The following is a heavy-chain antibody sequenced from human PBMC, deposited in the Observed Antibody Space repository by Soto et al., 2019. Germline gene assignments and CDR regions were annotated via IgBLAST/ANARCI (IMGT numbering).Heavy chain of an antibody. V-gene: IGHV4-39*01. CDR2: VYYNGFT. CDR3: ARMGDFWSGPGELDP. Sequence: QLQLRESGPGLMKPSETLSLTCTVSGGSISSSNYYWAWNRQSPGKGLEWIGSVYYNGFTYYNPSLKSRVTISVDTSKNQFSLKLTSVTAADTAVYYCARMGDFWSGPGELDPWGQGTLVTVSS. J-gene: IGHJ5*02. CDR1: GGSISSSNYY. D-gene: IGHD3-3*01.